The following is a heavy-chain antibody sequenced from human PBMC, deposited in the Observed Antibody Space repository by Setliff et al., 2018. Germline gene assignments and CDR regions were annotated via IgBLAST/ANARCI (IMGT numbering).Heavy chain of an antibody. CDR1: GFMFGSYA. V-gene: IGHV3-30-3*01. CDR3: ARGPPVLRHFDWLDS. Sequence: PGGSLRLSCAASGFMFGSYAMHWVRQAPGRGPEWLAVISYDGSHDYYADSVRGRFTISRDNSNNTLYMQMSSLRSEDTAVYYCARGPPVLRHFDWLDSWGQGTLVTVSS. CDR2: ISYDGSHD. J-gene: IGHJ5*01. D-gene: IGHD3-9*01.